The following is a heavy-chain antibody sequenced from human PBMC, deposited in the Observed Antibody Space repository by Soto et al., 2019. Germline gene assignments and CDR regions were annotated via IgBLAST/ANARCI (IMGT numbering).Heavy chain of an antibody. V-gene: IGHV5-51*01. CDR1: GYXFSTYS. J-gene: IGHJ4*02. CDR2: IFSSDSYA. D-gene: IGHD6-13*01. CDR3: TTWRSSSWFDY. Sequence: EXLKISYKCSGYXFSTYSVVWVRHMPGKGLEFMGNIFSSDSYARYSPSFQGQVTISFYRSISTSYLQWSSLKSSDTAMYYCTTWRSSSWFDYWGQGTQGTVSS.